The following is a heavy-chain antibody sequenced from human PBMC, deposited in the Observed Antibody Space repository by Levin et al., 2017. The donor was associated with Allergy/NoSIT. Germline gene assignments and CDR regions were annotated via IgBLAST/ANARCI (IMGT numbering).Heavy chain of an antibody. CDR1: GFTFGDYA. J-gene: IGHJ4*02. CDR3: ARGGPPNYDYNWGSYRDGYFDY. CDR2: IRNKAHGGTT. V-gene: IGHV3-49*04. D-gene: IGHD3-16*02. Sequence: PGGSLRLSCTGSGFTFGDYAMSWVRQAPGKGLEWVGFIRNKAHGGTTEYAASVKGRLTISRDDSTSIAYLQMNSLKTEDTAMYFCARGGPPNYDYNWGSYRDGYFDYWGQGTLVTVSS.